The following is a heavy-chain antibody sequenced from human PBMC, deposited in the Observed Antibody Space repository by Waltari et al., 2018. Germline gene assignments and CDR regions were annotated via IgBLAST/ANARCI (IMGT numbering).Heavy chain of an antibody. J-gene: IGHJ4*02. Sequence: VQLLASGTGMLKPSPTLSRTSTSSGGFLGDVHCTLTRQAPGKGLQSIAYIRNTGGTKCTPSLESRVTISAVTSKKQFSLRRTSVTAADTAVYYCARLPKNYYGSIGWGFFDYWGQGIPVIVSS. CDR3: ARLPKNYYGSIGWGFFDY. CDR2: IRNTGGT. D-gene: IGHD3-22*01. V-gene: IGHV4-59*08. CDR1: GGFLGDVH.